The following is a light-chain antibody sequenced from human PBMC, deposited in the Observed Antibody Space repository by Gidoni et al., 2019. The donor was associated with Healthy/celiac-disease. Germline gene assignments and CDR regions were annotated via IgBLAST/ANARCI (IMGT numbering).Light chain of an antibody. CDR2: LGS. Sequence: DIVMTQSPLSLPVTPGEPASISCRSSQSLLHNNGYNYLDWYLQKPGQSPQLLIYLGSNRASGVPDRFSGSGSGTDFTLKISRVGAEDVGVYYCMQTLQTPLTFGGGTKVEIK. V-gene: IGKV2-28*01. CDR3: MQTLQTPLT. J-gene: IGKJ4*01. CDR1: QSLLHNNGYNY.